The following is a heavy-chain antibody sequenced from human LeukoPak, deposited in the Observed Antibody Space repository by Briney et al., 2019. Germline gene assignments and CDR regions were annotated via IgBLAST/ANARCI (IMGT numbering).Heavy chain of an antibody. CDR2: ISSSSSYI. V-gene: IGHV3-21*04. CDR1: GFTFSSYS. Sequence: PGGSLRLSCAASGFTFSSYSMNWVRQAPGKGLEWVSSISSSSSYIYYADSVKGRFTISRDNSKNTLYLQMNSLRAEDTAVYYCAKDPWDYYGSGSYYNFAFDIWGQGTMVTVSS. CDR3: AKDPWDYYGSGSYYNFAFDI. D-gene: IGHD3-10*01. J-gene: IGHJ3*02.